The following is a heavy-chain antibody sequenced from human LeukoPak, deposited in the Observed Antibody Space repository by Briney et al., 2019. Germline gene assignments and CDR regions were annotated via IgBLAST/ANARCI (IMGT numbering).Heavy chain of an antibody. Sequence: PSETLSLTCTVSGDSISSYYWSWIRQPPGKGLEWIGYIYYSGSTKYNPSLKSRVTISVDTSKNQFSLKLSSVTAADTAVYYCARHKGAYSSSWYFAFDIWSQGTMVTVSS. J-gene: IGHJ3*02. CDR1: GDSISSYY. CDR2: IYYSGST. V-gene: IGHV4-59*08. D-gene: IGHD6-13*01. CDR3: ARHKGAYSSSWYFAFDI.